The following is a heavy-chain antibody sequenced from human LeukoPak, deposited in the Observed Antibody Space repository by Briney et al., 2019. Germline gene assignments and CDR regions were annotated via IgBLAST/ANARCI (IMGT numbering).Heavy chain of an antibody. CDR3: ASGRLGY. V-gene: IGHV3-11*03. CDR1: GFTFSDYH. D-gene: IGHD3-16*01. CDR2: IRSSNIYT. Sequence: GGSLRLSCAASGFTFSDYHMSWIRQAPGKGLEWVSYIRSSNIYTNYADSVKGRFTISRDNAKNSLYLQMNSLRAEDTAVYYWASGRLGYWGQGTLVTVSS. J-gene: IGHJ4*02.